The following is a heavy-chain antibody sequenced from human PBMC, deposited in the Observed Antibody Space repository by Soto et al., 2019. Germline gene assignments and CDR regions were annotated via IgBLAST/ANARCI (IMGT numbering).Heavy chain of an antibody. J-gene: IGHJ6*02. CDR1: GYTFTSYA. D-gene: IGHD5-18*01. V-gene: IGHV1-46*01. Sequence: ASVKVSCKASGYTFTSYAIHWVRQAPGHRLEWLGIINPSGGSTSYAQKFQGRVTMTRDTSTSTVYMELSSLRSEDTAAYYCARDSDDTAMDSNYYYYGMDVWGQGTTVTVSS. CDR3: ARDSDDTAMDSNYYYYGMDV. CDR2: INPSGGST.